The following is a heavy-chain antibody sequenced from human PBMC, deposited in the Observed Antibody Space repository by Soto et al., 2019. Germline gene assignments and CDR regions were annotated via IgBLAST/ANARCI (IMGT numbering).Heavy chain of an antibody. Sequence: GESLKISCKGSGYSFTNYWIGWVRQMPGKGLEWMGIIYPGDSDTRYSPSFQGQVTISADKSISTAYLQWSSLKASDTAMYYCARGGGDYDNYYYYYYMDVWGKGTTVTVSS. CDR1: GYSFTNYW. D-gene: IGHD4-17*01. V-gene: IGHV5-51*01. CDR2: IYPGDSDT. J-gene: IGHJ6*03. CDR3: ARGGGDYDNYYYYYYMDV.